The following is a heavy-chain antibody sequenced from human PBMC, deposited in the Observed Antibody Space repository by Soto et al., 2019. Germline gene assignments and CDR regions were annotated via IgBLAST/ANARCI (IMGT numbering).Heavy chain of an antibody. CDR2: ISSSSSYI. CDR3: VKPGNDGYNYLYYFDY. D-gene: IGHD5-12*01. CDR1: GFTFSSYS. J-gene: IGHJ4*02. Sequence: GSLRLSCAASGFTFSSYSMNWVRQAPGKGLEWVSSISSSSSYIYYADSVKGRFTISRDNSKNTLYLQMSSLRAEDTAVYYCVKPGNDGYNYLYYFDYWGQGTLVTLSS. V-gene: IGHV3-21*01.